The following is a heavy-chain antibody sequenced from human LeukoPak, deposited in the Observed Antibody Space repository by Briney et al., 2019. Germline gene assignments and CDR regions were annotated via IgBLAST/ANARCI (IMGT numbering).Heavy chain of an antibody. V-gene: IGHV3-23*01. Sequence: GGSLRLSCVGSGFTSIAYALTWARQAPGKGLEWVSGISGGGVTTYYADSVKGRFTISRDNSKSTLYLQMNSLRADDTAIYYCARNQQLGGHSYYYYGMDVWGRGTTVTVSS. CDR1: GFTSIAYA. D-gene: IGHD3-16*01. CDR2: ISGGGVTT. J-gene: IGHJ6*02. CDR3: ARNQQLGGHSYYYYGMDV.